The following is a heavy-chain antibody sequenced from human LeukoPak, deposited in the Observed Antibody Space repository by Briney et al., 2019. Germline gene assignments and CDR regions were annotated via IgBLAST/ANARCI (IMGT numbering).Heavy chain of an antibody. CDR1: GGSVSSYSYY. CDR3: ARDRDYGDSGRASDI. CDR2: IHYSGST. D-gene: IGHD4-17*01. J-gene: IGHJ3*02. V-gene: IGHV4-61*01. Sequence: KPSETLSLTCTVSGGSVSSYSYYWTWIRQPPGKGLEWIGYIHYSGSTNYNPSLKSGVTISVDTSKNQFSLKLTSVTAADTAVYYCARDRDYGDSGRASDIWGQGTMVTVSS.